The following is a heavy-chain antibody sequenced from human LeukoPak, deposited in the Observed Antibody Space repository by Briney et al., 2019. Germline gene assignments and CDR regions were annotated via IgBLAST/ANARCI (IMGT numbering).Heavy chain of an antibody. CDR1: GFSFSNYG. CDR2: IWYDGSNE. V-gene: IGHV3-33*01. D-gene: IGHD1/OR15-1a*01. J-gene: IGHJ4*02. Sequence: PGGSLRLSCAASGFSFSNYGMHWVRQAPGKGLEWVAIIWYDGSNEYYADSVKGRFTISRDNSKNTLYLQMNSLRAEDTAVYYCAREESEQIGTGYYFDYWGRGTLVSVSS. CDR3: AREESEQIGTGYYFDY.